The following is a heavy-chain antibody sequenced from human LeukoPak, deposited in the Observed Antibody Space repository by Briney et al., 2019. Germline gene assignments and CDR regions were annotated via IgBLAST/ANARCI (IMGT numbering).Heavy chain of an antibody. CDR3: ARHALGTEN. Sequence: SETLSLTCTVSGGSISNYYGSWIRQPPGKGLEWIGYIYDSGYTNYTPSLKSRVTISVDTSKNQFSLRLTSVTAADTAVYYCARHALGTENWGQGTLVTVSS. J-gene: IGHJ4*02. V-gene: IGHV4-59*08. CDR2: IYDSGYT. D-gene: IGHD1-14*01. CDR1: GGSISNYY.